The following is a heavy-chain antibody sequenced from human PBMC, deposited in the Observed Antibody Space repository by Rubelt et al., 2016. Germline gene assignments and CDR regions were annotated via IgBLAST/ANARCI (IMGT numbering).Heavy chain of an antibody. CDR2: INAGNGNT. Sequence: QVQLVQSGAEVRKPGASVKVSCKASGYTFTSYAMHWVRQAPGQRLEWMGWINAGNGNTKYSQKFQGRVTITRDTSAGTAYMELSSLRSEDTAVYYCAGVGTVTPRRYFDLWGRGTLVTVSS. CDR3: AGVGTVTPRRYFDL. V-gene: IGHV1-3*01. CDR1: GYTFTSYA. J-gene: IGHJ2*01. D-gene: IGHD4-17*01.